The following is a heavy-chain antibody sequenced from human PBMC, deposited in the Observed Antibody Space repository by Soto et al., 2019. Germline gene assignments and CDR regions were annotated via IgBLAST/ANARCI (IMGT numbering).Heavy chain of an antibody. J-gene: IGHJ5*02. D-gene: IGHD3-10*01. V-gene: IGHV4-59*01. CDR1: GGSISSYY. CDR3: ARGKAYYYGSRPNWFDP. Sequence: SETLSLTCTVSGGSISSYYWSWIRQPPGKGLEWIGYIYYSGSTNYNPSLKSRVTISVDTSKNQFSLKLSSVTAADTAVYYCARGKAYYYGSRPNWFDPWGQGTLVTVSS. CDR2: IYYSGST.